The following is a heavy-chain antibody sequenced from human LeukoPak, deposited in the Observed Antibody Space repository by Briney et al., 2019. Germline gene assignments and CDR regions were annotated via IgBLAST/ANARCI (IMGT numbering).Heavy chain of an antibody. V-gene: IGHV1-69*13. Sequence: ASVKVSCWASGYTFTCYVISWLRQAPGQGLEWVGGIIPIFGTANYAQKFQGRVTITADESTSTAYMELSSLRPEDRAVYYCAGNVEMATISHFDLWGRGTLVTVSS. D-gene: IGHD5-24*01. CDR2: IIPIFGTA. CDR1: GYTFTCYV. CDR3: AGNVEMATISHFDL. J-gene: IGHJ2*01.